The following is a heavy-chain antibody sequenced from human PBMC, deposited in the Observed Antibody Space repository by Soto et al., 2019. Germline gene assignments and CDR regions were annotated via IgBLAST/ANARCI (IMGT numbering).Heavy chain of an antibody. V-gene: IGHV3-66*01. D-gene: IGHD3-22*01. J-gene: IGHJ5*02. CDR1: GFTVSSNY. CDR2: IYSGGTT. CDR3: ARNGDSSDYRGWFDP. Sequence: EVQLVESGGGLVQPGGSLRLSCAASGFTVSSNYMSWVRQAPGKGLEWVSVIYSGGTTYYADSVKGRFTIYRDNSKNTMYLQMNSLRAEDTAVYYCARNGDSSDYRGWFDPWGQVTLVTVSS.